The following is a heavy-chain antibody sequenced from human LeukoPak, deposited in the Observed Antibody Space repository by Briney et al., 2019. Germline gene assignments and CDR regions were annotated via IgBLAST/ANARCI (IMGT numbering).Heavy chain of an antibody. V-gene: IGHV4-30-4*01. CDR2: IYYSGST. CDR1: GGSISSGDYY. D-gene: IGHD3-22*01. J-gene: IGHJ5*02. Sequence: PSQTLSLTCTVSGGSISSGDYYWSWIRQPPGKGLEWIGYIYYSGSTYYNPSLKSRVTISVDTSKNQFSLKLSSVTAADTAVYYCARQYHYDSSGYYAVNWFDPWGQGTLVTVSS. CDR3: ARQYHYDSSGYYAVNWFDP.